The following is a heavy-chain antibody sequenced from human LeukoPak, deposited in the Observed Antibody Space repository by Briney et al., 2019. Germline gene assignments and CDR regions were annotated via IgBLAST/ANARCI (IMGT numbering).Heavy chain of an antibody. CDR3: ARLLPPYSSSVVNWFDP. CDR2: INPNSGET. D-gene: IGHD6-13*01. Sequence: ASVKVSCKASGYTFTGYYMHWVRQAPGQGLEWMGWINPNSGETNYAQKFQGRVTMTRDTSISTGYMELSRLRSDDTAVYYCARLLPPYSSSVVNWFDPWGQGTLVTVSS. V-gene: IGHV1-2*02. CDR1: GYTFTGYY. J-gene: IGHJ5*02.